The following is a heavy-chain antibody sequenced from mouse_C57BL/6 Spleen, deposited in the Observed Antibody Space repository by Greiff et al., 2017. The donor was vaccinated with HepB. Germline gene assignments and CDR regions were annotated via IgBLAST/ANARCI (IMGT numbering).Heavy chain of an antibody. CDR2: IYPGSGNT. J-gene: IGHJ1*03. D-gene: IGHD1-1*01. Sequence: VMLVESGAELVRPGASVKLSCKASGYTFTDYYINWVKQRPGQGLEWIAKIYPGSGNTYYNEKFKGKATLTAEKSSSTAYMQLSSLTSEDSAVYFCARNYGSNWDFDVWGTGTTVTVSS. V-gene: IGHV1-76*01. CDR3: ARNYGSNWDFDV. CDR1: GYTFTDYY.